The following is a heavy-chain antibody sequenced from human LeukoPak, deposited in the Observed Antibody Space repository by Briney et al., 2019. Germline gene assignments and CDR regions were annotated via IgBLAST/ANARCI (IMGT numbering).Heavy chain of an antibody. J-gene: IGHJ3*02. D-gene: IGHD2-15*01. CDR2: INPNSNGT. V-gene: IGHV1-2*02. CDR3: ASTVVVVLGAFDI. Sequence: GASVKVSCKASGYTFSGYYMHWVRQAPGQGLEWMGWINPNSNGTKYAQKFQGRVTMTRDTSISTAYMELSRLRSDDTAVYYCASTVVVVLGAFDIWGQGTMVTVSS. CDR1: GYTFSGYY.